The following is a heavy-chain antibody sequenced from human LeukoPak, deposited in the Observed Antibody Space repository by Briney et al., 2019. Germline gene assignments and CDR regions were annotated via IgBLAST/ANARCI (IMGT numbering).Heavy chain of an antibody. CDR3: AKGEYYYDSSGYPKIYFDY. D-gene: IGHD3-22*01. CDR1: GLTFSSYA. CDR2: ISGSGGST. Sequence: GGSLRLSCEASGLTFSSYAMSWVRQAPGKGLEWVSAISGSGGSTYYADSVKGRFTISRDNSKNTLYLQMNSLRAEDTAVYYCAKGEYYYDSSGYPKIYFDYWGQGTLVTVSS. V-gene: IGHV3-23*01. J-gene: IGHJ4*02.